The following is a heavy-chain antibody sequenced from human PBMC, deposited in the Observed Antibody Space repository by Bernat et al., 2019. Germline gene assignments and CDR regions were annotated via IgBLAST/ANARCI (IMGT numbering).Heavy chain of an antibody. Sequence: QVQLVESGGGVVQPGRSLRLSCAASGFTFSSYGMHWVRQAPGKGLEWVAVIWYDGSNKYYADSVKGRFTISRDNSKHTLYLQMNSLRAEATAVYYCERRIAAAADVGDYWGQGTLVTVSS. D-gene: IGHD6-13*01. V-gene: IGHV3-33*01. CDR1: GFTFSSYG. CDR3: ERRIAAAADVGDY. CDR2: IWYDGSNK. J-gene: IGHJ4*02.